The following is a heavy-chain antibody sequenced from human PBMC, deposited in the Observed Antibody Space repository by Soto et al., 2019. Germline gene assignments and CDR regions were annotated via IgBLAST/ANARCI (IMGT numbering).Heavy chain of an antibody. Sequence: GGSLRLSCAASGFGVSTNHMSWGRQAPGKGLELDSFIHSEGMTDYADPVKGRFTISRDHSKNTMDLDMNSRRGDDTAAYYCATALAFGEYSFDHWGQGTLVTVSS. CDR2: IHSEGMT. V-gene: IGHV3-53*01. CDR1: GFGVSTNH. D-gene: IGHD3-10*01. J-gene: IGHJ4*02. CDR3: ATALAFGEYSFDH.